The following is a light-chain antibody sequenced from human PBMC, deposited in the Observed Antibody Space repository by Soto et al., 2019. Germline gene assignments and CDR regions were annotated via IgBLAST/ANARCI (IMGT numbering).Light chain of an antibody. Sequence: DILMTQSPDSLAVSLGERATINCKSSQSVLSSSNNKNYLAWYQQKPGQPPKLLIYWASTREFGVPDRFSGSGSGTDFTLTISSLEAEDVAIYYCQQYYSIPVTFGGGTKVEIK. CDR2: WAS. V-gene: IGKV4-1*01. J-gene: IGKJ4*01. CDR3: QQYYSIPVT. CDR1: QSVLSSSNNKNY.